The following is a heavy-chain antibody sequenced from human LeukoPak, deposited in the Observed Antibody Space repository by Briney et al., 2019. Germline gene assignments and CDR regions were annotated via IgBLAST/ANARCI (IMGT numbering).Heavy chain of an antibody. CDR2: INHSGST. CDR1: GGSVSTSNYY. Sequence: SKTLSLTCTVSGGSVSTSNYYWGWIRQPPGKGLEWIGEINHSGSTNYNPSLKSRVTISVDTSKNQFSLKLSSVTAADTAVYYCAGILLWFGEERDYWGQGTLVTVSS. J-gene: IGHJ4*02. CDR3: AGILLWFGEERDY. D-gene: IGHD3-10*01. V-gene: IGHV4-39*07.